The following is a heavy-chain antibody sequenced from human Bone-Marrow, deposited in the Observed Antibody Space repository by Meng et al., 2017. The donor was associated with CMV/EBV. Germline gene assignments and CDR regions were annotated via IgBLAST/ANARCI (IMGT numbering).Heavy chain of an antibody. D-gene: IGHD7-27*01. J-gene: IGHJ6*02. CDR2: IIPIFGTA. CDR3: ARDMSNWGFYYGMDV. V-gene: IGHV1-69*05. Sequence: SVKVSCKASGGTFSSYAISWVRQAPGQGLEWMGGIIPIFGTANYAQKFQGRVTITTDESTSTAYMELSSLRSEDTAVYYCARDMSNWGFYYGMDVWGQGNTVTVSS. CDR1: GGTFSSYA.